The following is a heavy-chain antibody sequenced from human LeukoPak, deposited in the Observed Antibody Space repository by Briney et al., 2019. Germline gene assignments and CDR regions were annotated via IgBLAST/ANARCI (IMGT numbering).Heavy chain of an antibody. J-gene: IGHJ1*01. CDR2: INPSRGST. Sequence: ASVKVSCKASGYTFTSYYIHWVRQAPGQGLELMGIINPSRGSTSYPQKFQDRVTMTRDTSTSTVYMELSSLKSDDTAIYYCARGVFGELEKLMFQHWGQGTLVTVSS. V-gene: IGHV1-46*01. D-gene: IGHD3-10*02. CDR1: GYTFTSYY. CDR3: ARGVFGELEKLMFQH.